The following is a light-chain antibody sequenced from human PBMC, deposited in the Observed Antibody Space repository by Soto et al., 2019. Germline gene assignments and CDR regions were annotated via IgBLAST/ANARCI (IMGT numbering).Light chain of an antibody. V-gene: IGKV3-20*01. Sequence: EIVLTQSPGTLSVSPGERATLSCRASQTISSNYLAWYQQKPGQAHSLIIYGTSSRATGIPDRFSGSGAGTDFTLTISRLEPEDSAIYYCQQYVSWTFGQGTKVEIK. CDR3: QQYVSWT. J-gene: IGKJ1*01. CDR1: QTISSNY. CDR2: GTS.